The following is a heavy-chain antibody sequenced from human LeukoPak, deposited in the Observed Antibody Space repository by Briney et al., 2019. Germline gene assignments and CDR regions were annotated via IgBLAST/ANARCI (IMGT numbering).Heavy chain of an antibody. CDR1: GGSISSYY. V-gene: IGHV4-59*01. D-gene: IGHD3-10*01. J-gene: IGHJ4*02. Sequence: SETLSLTCTVSGGSISSYYWSWIRQPPGKGLEWIGYIYYSGSTNYNPSLKSRVTISVDTSKNQFSLKLSSVTAADTAVYYCAREDNYGSGSYFYWGQGTLVTVSS. CDR2: IYYSGST. CDR3: AREDNYGSGSYFY.